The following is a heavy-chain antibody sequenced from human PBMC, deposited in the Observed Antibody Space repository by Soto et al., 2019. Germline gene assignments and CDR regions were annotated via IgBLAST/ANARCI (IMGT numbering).Heavy chain of an antibody. Sequence: QVQLVQSGAEVKKPGSSVKVSCKASGGTFSSYAISWVRQAPGQGLEWMGGIIPIFGTANYAQKFQGRVTITADKSTSTAYIELSSLRSEDTAVYYCARARRGLISAACIPSYYYYGMDVWGQRTTVTVSS. CDR3: ARARRGLISAACIPSYYYYGMDV. CDR1: GGTFSSYA. V-gene: IGHV1-69*06. J-gene: IGHJ6*02. D-gene: IGHD6-13*01. CDR2: IIPIFGTA.